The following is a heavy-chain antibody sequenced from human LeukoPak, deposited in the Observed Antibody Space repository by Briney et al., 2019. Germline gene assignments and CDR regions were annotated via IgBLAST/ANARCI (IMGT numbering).Heavy chain of an antibody. CDR1: GFTFDIYA. D-gene: IGHD2-2*02. J-gene: IGHJ4*02. CDR2: ITSSGSYV. CDR3: ARDLYTVEQVYDY. V-gene: IGHV3-21*01. Sequence: GGSLRLSCAASGFTFDIYAMNWVRQAPGKGLEWVSSITSSGSYVYYADSVKGRFTISRDNAKNSVYLQMNSLRAEDTAVYYCARDLYTVEQVYDYWGQGTRVTVSS.